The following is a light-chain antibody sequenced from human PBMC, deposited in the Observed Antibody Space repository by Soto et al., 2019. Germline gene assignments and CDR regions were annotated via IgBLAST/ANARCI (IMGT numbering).Light chain of an antibody. CDR1: QSLLHITGETF. CDR3: LPTTQLSHT. CDR2: EVS. J-gene: IGKJ5*01. V-gene: IGKV2D-29*02. Sequence: DVVMNQTPLSLSVAPGQPASISCKSSQSLLHITGETFLVWCLQKPGQSPQRLIYEVSTRVSGVPDRVSGSGSGTDFPLEISRVEPAVVGVYEGLPTTQLSHTFGQGIRL.